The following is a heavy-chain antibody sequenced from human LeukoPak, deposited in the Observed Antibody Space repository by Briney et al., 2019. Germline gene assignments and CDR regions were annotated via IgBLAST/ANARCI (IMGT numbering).Heavy chain of an antibody. V-gene: IGHV3-30*18. CDR2: ISYDGSNK. CDR3: AKVGYDSSGYPSDY. Sequence: PGGSLRLSCAASGFTFSSYGMHWVRQAPGKGLEWVAVISYDGSNKYYADSVKGRFTISRDNSKNTLYLQMNSLRAEDTAVYYCAKVGYDSSGYPSDYWGQGTLVTVSS. CDR1: GFTFSSYG. J-gene: IGHJ4*02. D-gene: IGHD3-22*01.